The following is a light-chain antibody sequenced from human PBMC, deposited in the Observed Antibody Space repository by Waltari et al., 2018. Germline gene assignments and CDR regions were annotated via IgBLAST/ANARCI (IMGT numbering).Light chain of an antibody. Sequence: EIVLTQSPGTLSLSPGERATLSCRASQSVSSSYFAWYQQTPGQAPRLLIYGASTRATGVPDRFSGSGSGTDFTLTISRLETEDFAVYYCQQYGTSLFTFGQGTKLEIK. J-gene: IGKJ2*01. CDR2: GAS. CDR3: QQYGTSLFT. CDR1: QSVSSSY. V-gene: IGKV3-20*01.